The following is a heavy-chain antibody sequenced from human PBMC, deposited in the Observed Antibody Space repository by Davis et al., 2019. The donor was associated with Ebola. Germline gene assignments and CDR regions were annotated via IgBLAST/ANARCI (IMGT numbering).Heavy chain of an antibody. Sequence: GGSLRLSCAASGFTVSSHYMSWVRQAPGKGLEWVSVIYSGGTTYYADSVKGRFTVSRDNSKNTLYLQMNSLRAEDTAVYYCARDPGYYDSSGYYFGAFDIWGQGTMVTVSS. CDR3: ARDPGYYDSSGYYFGAFDI. CDR2: IYSGGTT. D-gene: IGHD3-22*01. V-gene: IGHV3-53*01. CDR1: GFTVSSHY. J-gene: IGHJ3*02.